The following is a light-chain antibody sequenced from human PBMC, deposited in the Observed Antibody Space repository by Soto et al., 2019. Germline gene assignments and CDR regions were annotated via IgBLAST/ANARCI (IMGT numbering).Light chain of an antibody. V-gene: IGLV2-8*01. CDR3: SSFSGNNNLI. Sequence: QSVLTQPPSASGSPGQSVTISCSGTGSDIGAYNFVSWYQQDPGKAPKLIIYEVNKRPSGVPGRFSGSKSGNTASLTVSGLQTEDEGDYYCSSFSGNNNLIFGGGTKLTVL. CDR2: EVN. CDR1: GSDIGAYNF. J-gene: IGLJ2*01.